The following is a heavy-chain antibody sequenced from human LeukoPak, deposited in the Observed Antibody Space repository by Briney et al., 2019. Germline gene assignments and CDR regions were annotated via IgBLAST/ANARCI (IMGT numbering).Heavy chain of an antibody. Sequence: GGSLRLSCAATGLTFSSYGMSWVRQAPGKGLEWVSAISGSGGSTYYADSVKGRFTISRDNSKNTLYLQMNSLRAEDTAVYYCAKDHYDYVWGSYRYPYYFDYWGQGTLVTVSS. CDR3: AKDHYDYVWGSYRYPYYFDY. CDR2: ISGSGGST. J-gene: IGHJ4*02. CDR1: GLTFSSYG. V-gene: IGHV3-23*01. D-gene: IGHD3-16*02.